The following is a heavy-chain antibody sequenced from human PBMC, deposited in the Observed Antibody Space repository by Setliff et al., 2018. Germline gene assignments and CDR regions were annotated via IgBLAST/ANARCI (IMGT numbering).Heavy chain of an antibody. CDR2: LFDGGSA. V-gene: IGHV4-38-2*02. Sequence: ASETLSLTCAVSGYSISNGFYWGWIRQSPVKGLEWIGSLFDGGSAYYSPSLKSRASISLDASKNQFALKLTSATAADTAVYYCARDPHYDPTYSLPGHAFDFWGQGNPGHRLL. CDR3: ARDPHYDPTYSLPGHAFDF. D-gene: IGHD3-22*01. CDR1: GYSISNGFY. J-gene: IGHJ4*01.